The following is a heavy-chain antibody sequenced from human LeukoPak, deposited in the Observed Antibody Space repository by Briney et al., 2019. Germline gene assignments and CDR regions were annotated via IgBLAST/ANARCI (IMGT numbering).Heavy chain of an antibody. CDR2: INPSGGST. D-gene: IGHD3-22*01. CDR1: GYTFTSYY. Sequence: GASVKVSCKASGYTFTSYYMHWVRQAPGQGLEWMGIINPSGGSTSYAQKFQGRVTMTRDMSTSIVYMELSSLRSEDTAVYYCARDLPPDSSGYSVLDYWGQGTLVTVSS. V-gene: IGHV1-46*01. J-gene: IGHJ4*02. CDR3: ARDLPPDSSGYSVLDY.